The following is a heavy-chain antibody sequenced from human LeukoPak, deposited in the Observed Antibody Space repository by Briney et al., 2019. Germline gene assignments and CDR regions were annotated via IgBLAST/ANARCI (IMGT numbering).Heavy chain of an antibody. V-gene: IGHV3-74*01. CDR2: INSDVSST. CDR3: ARDGDYGDYALDY. D-gene: IGHD4-17*01. J-gene: IGHJ4*02. Sequence: GGSLRLSCAASGFTFSSYWMHWVRQAPGKGLVWVSRINSDVSSTNYADSVKGRLTISRDNAKNTLYLQMNSLRAEDTAVYYCARDGDYGDYALDYWGQGTLVTVSS. CDR1: GFTFSSYW.